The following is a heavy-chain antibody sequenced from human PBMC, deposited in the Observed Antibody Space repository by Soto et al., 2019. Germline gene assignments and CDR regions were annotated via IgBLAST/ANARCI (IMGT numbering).Heavy chain of an antibody. CDR1: GFTFSSYG. CDR3: AKEVVAATSYYYYGMDV. V-gene: IGHV3-30*18. D-gene: IGHD2-15*01. CDR2: ISYDGSNK. J-gene: IGHJ6*02. Sequence: GGSLRLSCVASGFTFSSYGMHWVRQAPGKGLEWVAVISYDGSNKYYADSVKGRFTISRDNSKNTLYLQMNSLRAEDTAVYYCAKEVVAATSYYYYGMDVWGQGTTVTVSS.